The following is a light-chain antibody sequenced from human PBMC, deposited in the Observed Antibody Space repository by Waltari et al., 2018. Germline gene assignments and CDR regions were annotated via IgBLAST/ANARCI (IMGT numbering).Light chain of an antibody. CDR2: AAS. Sequence: DIQMTQSPSSLSASVGARVTIPCRASQSISSYLNWYQQKPGKAPKPLIYAASSLQSGVPSRFSGSGSGTDFTLTISSLQPEDFATYYCQQYYTYSLWAFGQGTKVETK. J-gene: IGKJ1*01. CDR1: QSISSY. V-gene: IGKV1-39*01. CDR3: QQYYTYSLWA.